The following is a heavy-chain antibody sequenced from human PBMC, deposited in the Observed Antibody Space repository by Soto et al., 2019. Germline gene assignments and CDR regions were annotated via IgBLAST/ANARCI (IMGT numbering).Heavy chain of an antibody. Sequence: PSETLSLTCAVSGGSISSDNWWSWVRQTPVEGLEWIGEIYHSGSVTYNPSLKSRLTKDTSKNQVVLTMTNMDPVDTATYYCAHRQTYCGGGCYSGFDYWGQGTLVTVSS. V-gene: IGHV4-4*02. J-gene: IGHJ4*02. CDR3: AHRQTYCGGGCYSGFDY. CDR2: IYHSGSV. D-gene: IGHD2-21*02. CDR1: GGSISSDNW.